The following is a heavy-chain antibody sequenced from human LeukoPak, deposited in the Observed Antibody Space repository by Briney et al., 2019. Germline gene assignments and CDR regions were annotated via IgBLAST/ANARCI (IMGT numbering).Heavy chain of an antibody. CDR2: ISYDGSNK. Sequence: GGSLRLSCAASGFTFSSYAMHWVRQAPGKGLEWVAVISYDGSNKYYADSVKGRFTISRDNSKNTLYLLMNSLRAEDTAVYYCASGYTTPGYWGQGTLVTVSS. CDR3: ASGYTTPGY. CDR1: GFTFSSYA. J-gene: IGHJ4*02. D-gene: IGHD5-24*01. V-gene: IGHV3-30*04.